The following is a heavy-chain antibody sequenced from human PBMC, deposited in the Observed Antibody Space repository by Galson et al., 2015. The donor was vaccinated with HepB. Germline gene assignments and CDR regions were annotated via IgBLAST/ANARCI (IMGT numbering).Heavy chain of an antibody. Sequence: SVKVSCKASGYTFTSYDINWVRQATGQGLEWMGWMNPNSGNTGYAQKFQGRVTMTRNTSISTAYMEQSSLRSEDTAVYYCARGWAYCSSTSCPKAGNWFDPWGQGTLVTVSS. D-gene: IGHD2-2*01. J-gene: IGHJ5*02. CDR1: GYTFTSYD. CDR2: MNPNSGNT. CDR3: ARGWAYCSSTSCPKAGNWFDP. V-gene: IGHV1-8*01.